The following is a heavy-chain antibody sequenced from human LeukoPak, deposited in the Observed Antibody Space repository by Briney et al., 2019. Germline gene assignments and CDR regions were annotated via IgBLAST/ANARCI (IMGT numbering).Heavy chain of an antibody. D-gene: IGHD2/OR15-2a*01. V-gene: IGHV3-21*04. Sequence: GGSLRLSCAASGFTFSSYSMNWVRQAPGKGLEWVSSISSSSSYIYYADSVKGRFTISRDNAKNSLYLQINSLRAEDTTIYYCATYRQVLLSFESWGQGTLVTVSS. CDR3: ATYRQVLLSFES. CDR1: GFTFSSYS. J-gene: IGHJ4*02. CDR2: ISSSSSYI.